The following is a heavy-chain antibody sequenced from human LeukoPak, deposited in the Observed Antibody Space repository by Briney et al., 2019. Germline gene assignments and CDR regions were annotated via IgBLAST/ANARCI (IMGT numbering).Heavy chain of an antibody. CDR1: GGSISSGSYY. Sequence: SETLSLTCTVSGGSISSGSYYWSWIRQPAGKGLEWIGRIYTSGSTNYNPSLKSRVTISVDMSKNQFSLKLSSVTAADTAVYYCAREAGCSGGSCYSSCDIWGQGTMVTVSS. CDR2: IYTSGST. CDR3: AREAGCSGGSCYSSCDI. D-gene: IGHD2-15*01. V-gene: IGHV4-61*02. J-gene: IGHJ3*02.